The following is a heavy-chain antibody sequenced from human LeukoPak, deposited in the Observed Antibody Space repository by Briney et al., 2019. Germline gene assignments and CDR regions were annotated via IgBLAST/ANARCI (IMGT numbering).Heavy chain of an antibody. CDR1: GYSISSGYY. Sequence: SETLSLTCTVSGYSISSGYYWGWIRQPPGKGLKWIGSIYYSGSTYYNPSLKSRVTISVDTSKNQFSLKLSSVTAADTAVYYCARARDSSSWSGRSGYYYGMDVWGQGTTVTVSS. CDR3: ARARDSSSWSGRSGYYYGMDV. V-gene: IGHV4-38-2*02. D-gene: IGHD6-13*01. J-gene: IGHJ6*02. CDR2: IYYSGST.